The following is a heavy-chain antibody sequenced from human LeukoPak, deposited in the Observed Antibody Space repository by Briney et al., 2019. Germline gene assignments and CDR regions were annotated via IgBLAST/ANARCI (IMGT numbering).Heavy chain of an antibody. CDR3: ARHLYNDFWSGLDK. D-gene: IGHD3-3*01. J-gene: IGHJ4*02. CDR1: GGSISSYY. Sequence: PSETLSLTCTVSGGSISSYYWSWIRQPPGKGLEWIGYIYYSGNTKYNPSLKSRVTIVVDTSKNQFSLKLRSATAADTAVYYCARHLYNDFWSGLDKWGQGTLVTVSS. CDR2: IYYSGNT. V-gene: IGHV4-59*08.